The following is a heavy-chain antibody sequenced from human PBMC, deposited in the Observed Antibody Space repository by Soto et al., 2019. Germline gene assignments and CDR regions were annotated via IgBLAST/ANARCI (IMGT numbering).Heavy chain of an antibody. CDR2: INHSGST. J-gene: IGHJ4*02. CDR3: ARYSNYGSFDY. D-gene: IGHD4-4*01. V-gene: IGHV4-34*01. Sequence: SETLSLTCAVYGGSFSGYYWSWIRQPPGKGLEWIGEINHSGSTNYNPSLKSRVTISVDTSKNQFSLKLSSVTAADTAVYYCARYSNYGSFDYWGQGTLVTVSS. CDR1: GGSFSGYY.